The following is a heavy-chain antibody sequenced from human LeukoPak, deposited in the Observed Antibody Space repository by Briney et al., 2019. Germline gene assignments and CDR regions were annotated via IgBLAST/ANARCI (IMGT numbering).Heavy chain of an antibody. CDR2: INHSGST. CDR1: GGSFSGYY. Sequence: SETLSLTCAVYGGSFSGYYWSWIRQPPGKGLERIGEINHSGSTNYNPSLKSRVTISVDTSKNQFSLKLSSVTAADTAVYYCARESITIFGVVIGRYFYYWGQGTLVTVSS. D-gene: IGHD3-3*01. V-gene: IGHV4-34*01. J-gene: IGHJ4*02. CDR3: ARESITIFGVVIGRYFYY.